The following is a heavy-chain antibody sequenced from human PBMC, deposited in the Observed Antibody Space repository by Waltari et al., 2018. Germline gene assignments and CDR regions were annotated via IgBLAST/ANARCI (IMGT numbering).Heavy chain of an antibody. D-gene: IGHD3-3*01. V-gene: IGHV1-18*01. J-gene: IGHJ3*02. CDR3: ARDQRGPIFGVVIGAFDI. CDR2: SSAYNGNT. CDR1: GYTFPSYG. Sequence: QVQLVQSGAEVKKPGASVKVSCKASGYTFPSYGISWVRQAPGQGLEWMGWSSAYNGNTNYAQKLQGRVTMTTDTSTSTAYMELRSLRSDDTAVYYCARDQRGPIFGVVIGAFDIWGQGTMVTVSS.